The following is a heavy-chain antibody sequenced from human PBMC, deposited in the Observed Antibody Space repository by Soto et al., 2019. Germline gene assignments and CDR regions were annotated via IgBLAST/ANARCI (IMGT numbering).Heavy chain of an antibody. CDR3: AKESRSIRFLEWLSHFDY. CDR1: GFTFSNAW. D-gene: IGHD3-3*01. J-gene: IGHJ4*02. Sequence: PGGSLRLSCAASGFTFSNAWMNWVRQAPGKGLEWVGRIKSKTDGGTTDYAAPVKCRFTISRDDSKNTLYLQMNSLKTEDTAVYYCAKESRSIRFLEWLSHFDYWGQGTLVTVSS. CDR2: IKSKTDGGTT. V-gene: IGHV3-15*07.